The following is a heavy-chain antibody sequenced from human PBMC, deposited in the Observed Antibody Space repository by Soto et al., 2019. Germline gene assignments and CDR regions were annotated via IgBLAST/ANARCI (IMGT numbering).Heavy chain of an antibody. CDR2: IGTAGDS. CDR1: GFTFKNYD. D-gene: IGHD6-13*01. J-gene: IGHJ3*02. Sequence: EVHLVESGGGLVQWGGSLRLSCAASGFTFKNYDMHWVRQPTGKNLEWVSAIGTAGDSYYSDSVKDRFTISRENAKNSLFLQMNGLRVGDTAVYYCARRIAAGGGVVAFDIWGQGTMVIVSS. V-gene: IGHV3-13*01. CDR3: ARRIAAGGGVVAFDI.